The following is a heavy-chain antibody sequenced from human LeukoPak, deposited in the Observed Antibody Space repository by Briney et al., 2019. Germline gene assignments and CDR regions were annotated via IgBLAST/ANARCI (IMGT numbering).Heavy chain of an antibody. D-gene: IGHD3-22*01. V-gene: IGHV3-23*01. CDR1: GFTFSSYA. J-gene: IGHJ5*02. CDR2: ISGSGSST. Sequence: QPGGSLRLSCAASGFTFSSYAMSWVRQAPGKGLEWVSAISGSGSSTYYADSVKGRFTISRDNSKNTLYLQLNSLRAEDTAVYYCAKDPGITMIPPPPRAWGQGTLVTVSS. CDR3: AKDPGITMIPPPPRA.